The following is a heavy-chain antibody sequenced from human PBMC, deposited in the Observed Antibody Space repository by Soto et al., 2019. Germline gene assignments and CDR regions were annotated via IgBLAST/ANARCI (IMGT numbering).Heavy chain of an antibody. CDR3: ASHFITGTTSSDY. CDR2: IYSGGST. CDR1: GFTVSSNY. Sequence: GGSLRLSCAASGFTVSSNYMSWVRQAPGKGLEWVSVIYSGGSTYYADSVKGRFTISRHNSKNTLYLQMNSLRAEDTAVYYCASHFITGTTSSDYWGQGTLVTVSS. V-gene: IGHV3-53*04. J-gene: IGHJ4*02. D-gene: IGHD1-20*01.